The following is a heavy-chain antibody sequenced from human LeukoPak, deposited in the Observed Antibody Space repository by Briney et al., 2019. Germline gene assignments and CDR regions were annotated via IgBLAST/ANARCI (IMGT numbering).Heavy chain of an antibody. CDR1: GFTVRSNY. CDR2: IYSGGST. D-gene: IGHD3-9*01. J-gene: IGHJ4*02. CDR3: ARGSGDDDILTGWIPAHFDY. V-gene: IGHV3-53*01. Sequence: GGSLRLSCAASGFTVRSNYMSWVRQAPGKGLEWVSVIYSGGSTYYADSVKGRFTISRDNSKNTLYLQMNSLRAEDTVVYYCARGSGDDDILTGWIPAHFDYWGQGTLVTVSS.